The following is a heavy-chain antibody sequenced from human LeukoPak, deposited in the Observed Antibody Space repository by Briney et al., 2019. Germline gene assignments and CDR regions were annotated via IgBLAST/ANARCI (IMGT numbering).Heavy chain of an antibody. Sequence: SETLSLTCAVYGGSFSAYYWTWIRQPPGKGLEWIGEINHGGSTNYNPSLKSRVTISIDASKNQFSLKLSSVTAADTAVYFCARYFDYGGNSRVFQHWGQGTLVTVSS. J-gene: IGHJ1*01. D-gene: IGHD4-23*01. CDR1: GGSFSAYY. CDR2: INHGGST. V-gene: IGHV4-34*01. CDR3: ARYFDYGGNSRVFQH.